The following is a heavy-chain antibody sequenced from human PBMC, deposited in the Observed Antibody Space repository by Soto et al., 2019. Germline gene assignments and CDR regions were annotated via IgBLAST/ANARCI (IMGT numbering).Heavy chain of an antibody. CDR2: MSHSGGT. D-gene: IGHD1-1*01. Sequence: QVQLQQWGAGLLKPSETLSLTCAVYGGFVSSGSYYWSWIRQPPGKGLEWMGEMSHSGGTHFNPSLKSRVTRSVDTSKNQFSLKMSSVTAAVTALYYCARVERGTATTVVDAFDIWGPGTMVTVSS. V-gene: IGHV4-34*01. CDR3: ARVERGTATTVVDAFDI. CDR1: GGFVSSGSYY. J-gene: IGHJ3*02.